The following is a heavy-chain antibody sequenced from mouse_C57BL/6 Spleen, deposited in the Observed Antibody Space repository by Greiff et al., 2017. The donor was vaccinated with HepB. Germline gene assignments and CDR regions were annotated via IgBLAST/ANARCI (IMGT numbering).Heavy chain of an antibody. CDR1: GYAFSSSW. V-gene: IGHV1-82*01. CDR2: IYPGDGDT. CDR3: AGSWGSGY. J-gene: IGHJ2*01. D-gene: IGHD1-1*01. Sequence: VKLMESGPELVKPGASVKISCKASGYAFSSSWMNWVKRRPGKGLEWIGRIYPGDGDTNYNGKFKGKSTMTAEKSSSPAYMQLSSLTSADSSVYFCAGSWGSGYWGKGTTRTGSS.